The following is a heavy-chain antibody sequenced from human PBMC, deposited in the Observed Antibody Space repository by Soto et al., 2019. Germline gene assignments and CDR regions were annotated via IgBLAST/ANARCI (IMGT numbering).Heavy chain of an antibody. CDR2: IYYSGST. D-gene: IGHD3-16*02. CDR1: GGSSSSYY. Sequence: SETLSLTCTVSGGSSSSYYWSWIRQPPGKGLEWIGYIYYSGSTNYNPSLKSRVTISVDTSKNQFSPKLSSVSAADTAVYYSARYRAFDIWGQGTTVTVSS. V-gene: IGHV4-59*01. J-gene: IGHJ3*02. CDR3: ARYRAFDI.